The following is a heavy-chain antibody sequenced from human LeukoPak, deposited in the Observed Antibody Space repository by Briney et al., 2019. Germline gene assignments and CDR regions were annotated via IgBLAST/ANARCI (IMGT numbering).Heavy chain of an antibody. V-gene: IGHV4-59*01. CDR2: ISYSGIT. CDR3: ARGDRGYNYYFDY. D-gene: IGHD5-24*01. J-gene: IGHJ4*02. Sequence: PSETLSLTCTVSGGSITNYYWSWIRQSPGRGLEWLGYISYSGITNYNPSLKSRVTISVDTSKSQFSLRLSSVTAADTAVYYCARGDRGYNYYFDYWGQGTLATVSS. CDR1: GGSITNYY.